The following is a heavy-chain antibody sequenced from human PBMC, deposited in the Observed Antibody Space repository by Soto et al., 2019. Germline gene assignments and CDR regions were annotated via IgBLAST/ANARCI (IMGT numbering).Heavy chain of an antibody. Sequence: ASVKVSCKASGYTFTYYAIYWVRQAPGQRLEWMGWINAGNGNTKYSQKFQGRVTITRDTSASTAYMELSSLRSEDTAVYYCARDPGYYFDYWGQGTLVTVSS. CDR2: INAGNGNT. CDR1: GYTFTYYA. J-gene: IGHJ4*02. D-gene: IGHD7-27*01. V-gene: IGHV1-3*01. CDR3: ARDPGYYFDY.